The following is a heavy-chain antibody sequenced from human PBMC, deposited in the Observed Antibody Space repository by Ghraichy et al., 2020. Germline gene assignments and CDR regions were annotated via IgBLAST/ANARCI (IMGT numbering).Heavy chain of an antibody. CDR1: GFTFSNFW. D-gene: IGHD3-10*01. CDR3: ARGRVSLFDY. CDR2: IKGDGSSA. Sequence: GGSLRLSCAASGFTFSNFWMHWVRQTPGERPVWVSRIKGDGSSATYADSVKGQFTISRDNAKNMLYLQMTSLRADDTAVYYCARGRVSLFDYWGQGTLVTVSS. V-gene: IGHV3-74*01. J-gene: IGHJ4*02.